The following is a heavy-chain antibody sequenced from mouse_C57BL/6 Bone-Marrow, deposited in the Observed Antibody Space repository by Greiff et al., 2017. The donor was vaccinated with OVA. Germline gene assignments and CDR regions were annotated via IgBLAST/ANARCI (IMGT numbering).Heavy chain of an antibody. D-gene: IGHD4-1*01. CDR2: ISSGSSTI. J-gene: IGHJ4*01. CDR1: GFTFSDYG. CDR3: ETGFYAMDY. Sequence: EVKVEESGGGLVKPGGSLKLSCAASGFTFSDYGMHWVRQAPEKGLEWVAYISSGSSTIYYADTVKGRFTISRDNAKNTLFLQMTSLRSEDTAMYYCETGFYAMDYWGQGTSVTVSP. V-gene: IGHV5-17*01.